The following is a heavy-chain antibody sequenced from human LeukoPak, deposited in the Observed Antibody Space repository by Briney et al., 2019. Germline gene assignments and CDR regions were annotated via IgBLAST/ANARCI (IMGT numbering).Heavy chain of an antibody. D-gene: IGHD2-2*01. Sequence: PGGSLRLSCAASGFTFSSYSMNWVRQAPGRGLEWVSYISSSSTIYYADSVKGRFTISRDNAKNSLYLQMNSLRAEDTAVYYCARDLGRGHSSTCSYWGQGTLVTVSS. CDR2: ISSSSTI. V-gene: IGHV3-48*01. J-gene: IGHJ4*02. CDR1: GFTFSSYS. CDR3: ARDLGRGHSSTCSY.